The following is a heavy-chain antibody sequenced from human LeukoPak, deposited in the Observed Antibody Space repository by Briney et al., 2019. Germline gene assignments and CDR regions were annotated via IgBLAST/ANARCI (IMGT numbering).Heavy chain of an antibody. D-gene: IGHD2-2*01. CDR3: ARGRENQLLDFDY. J-gene: IGHJ4*02. Sequence: SETLSLTCTVSGGSISSGGYYWSWIRQHPGKGLEWIGYIYYSGSTYYNPSLKSRVTISVDTSKNQFSLKLSSVTAADTAVYYCARGRENQLLDFDYWGQGTLVTVSS. V-gene: IGHV4-31*03. CDR2: IYYSGST. CDR1: GGSISSGGYY.